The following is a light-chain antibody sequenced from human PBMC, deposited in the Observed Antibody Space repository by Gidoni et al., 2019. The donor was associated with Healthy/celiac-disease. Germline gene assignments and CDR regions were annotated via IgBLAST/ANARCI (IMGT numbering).Light chain of an antibody. CDR2: GNS. J-gene: IGLJ2*01. V-gene: IGLV1-40*01. CDR1: SSNIGAGYD. CDR3: QSYDSSLSVVV. Sequence: QSVLTPPPSVSGAPAQRVTISCTRSSSNIGAGYDVHWYQQRPGTAPKLLIYGNSTRSEWVPDLFSGCKSGTSASLAITGLQAEDEAYYYCQSYDSSLSVVVFGGGTKLTVL.